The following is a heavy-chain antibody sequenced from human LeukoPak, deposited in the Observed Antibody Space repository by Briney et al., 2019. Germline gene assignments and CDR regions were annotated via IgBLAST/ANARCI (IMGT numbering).Heavy chain of an antibody. V-gene: IGHV4-59*08. J-gene: IGHJ4*02. Sequence: PSETLSLMCTVSGGSISSYYWSWIRQPPGKGLEWIGYIYYSGSTNNNPSLKSRVTISVDTSKNQFSLKLSSVTAADTAVYYCARLVGTTQKGYYFDYWGQGTLVTVSS. CDR1: GGSISSYY. CDR2: IYYSGST. D-gene: IGHD1/OR15-1a*01. CDR3: ARLVGTTQKGYYFDY.